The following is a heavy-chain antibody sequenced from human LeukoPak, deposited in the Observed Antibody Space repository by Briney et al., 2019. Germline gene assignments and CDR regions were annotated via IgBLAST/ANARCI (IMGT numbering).Heavy chain of an antibody. J-gene: IGHJ6*03. Sequence: ASVNVSCKASGYTFTGYYMHWIRQAPGQGLEWMGWINPNSGGTNYAQKFQGRVTMTRDTSISTAYMELSSLISDDTAVYYCARAPAYYYYYYMDVWGKGTTVTVSS. CDR1: GYTFTGYY. CDR2: INPNSGGT. V-gene: IGHV1-2*02. CDR3: ARAPAYYYYYYMDV.